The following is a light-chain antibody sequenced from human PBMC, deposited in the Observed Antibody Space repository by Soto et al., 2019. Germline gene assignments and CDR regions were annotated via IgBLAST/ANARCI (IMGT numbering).Light chain of an antibody. CDR3: QQRSNWLT. Sequence: EIVLTQSPATLSLPPGERATLSCRASQSVRSYLAWYQQKPGQAPRLLIYDASNRATDIPARFSGSGSGTDFTLTISSLEPEDFAVYYCQQRSNWLTFGQGTRLEIK. J-gene: IGKJ5*01. V-gene: IGKV3-11*01. CDR2: DAS. CDR1: QSVRSY.